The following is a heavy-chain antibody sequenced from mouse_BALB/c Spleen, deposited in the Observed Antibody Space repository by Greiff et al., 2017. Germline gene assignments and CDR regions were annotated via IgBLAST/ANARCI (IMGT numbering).Heavy chain of an antibody. Sequence: QVQLQQSGAELAKPGASVKMSCKASGYTFTSYWMHWVKQRPGQGLEWIGYINPSTGYTEYNQKFKDKATLTADKSSSTAYMQLSSLTSEDSAVYYCAKSLYGLRRRYYYAMDYWGQGTSVTVSS. J-gene: IGHJ4*01. D-gene: IGHD2-2*01. CDR1: GYTFTSYW. V-gene: IGHV1-7*01. CDR3: AKSLYGLRRRYYYAMDY. CDR2: INPSTGYT.